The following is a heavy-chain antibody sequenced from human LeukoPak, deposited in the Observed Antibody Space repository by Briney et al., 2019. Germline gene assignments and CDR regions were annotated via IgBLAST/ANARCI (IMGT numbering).Heavy chain of an antibody. CDR3: ATNGGGDSGYGNFDY. J-gene: IGHJ4*02. CDR1: GFTFSSYA. V-gene: IGHV3-9*01. Sequence: GGSLRLSCAASGFTFSSYAMHWVRQVPGKGLEWVSGISWNSDTIDLADSVKGRFTISRDNAKNPLYLQMNRLRAEDTALYYCATNGGGDSGYGNFDYWGQGTLVTVSS. CDR2: ISWNSDTI. D-gene: IGHD5-12*01.